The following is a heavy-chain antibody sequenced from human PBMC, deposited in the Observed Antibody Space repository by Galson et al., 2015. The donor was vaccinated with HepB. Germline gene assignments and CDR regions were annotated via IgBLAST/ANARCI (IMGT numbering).Heavy chain of an antibody. J-gene: IGHJ4*02. Sequence: SLRLSCAASGFTFSSYGMHWVRQAPGKGLVWVSRINSDGSSTSYADSVKGRFTISRDNAKNTLYLQMNSLRAEDTAVYYCTLLDPGIAAARDYWGQGTLVTVSS. CDR2: INSDGSST. V-gene: IGHV3-74*01. CDR1: GFTFSSYG. CDR3: TLLDPGIAAARDY. D-gene: IGHD6-13*01.